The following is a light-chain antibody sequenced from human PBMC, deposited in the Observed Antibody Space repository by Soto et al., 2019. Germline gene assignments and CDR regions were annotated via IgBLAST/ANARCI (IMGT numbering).Light chain of an antibody. V-gene: IGKV4-1*01. Sequence: DIVMTQSPDSLALSLGERVTISCKSNQSVLYSSNNKNYLAWYQQKPGQPPRLLIYWASTRESGVPDRFSGSGSGTDFTLTITSLQAEDVAVFYCQQYYSTPCTFGQGTKLEIK. J-gene: IGKJ2*02. CDR1: QSVLYSSNNKNY. CDR2: WAS. CDR3: QQYYSTPCT.